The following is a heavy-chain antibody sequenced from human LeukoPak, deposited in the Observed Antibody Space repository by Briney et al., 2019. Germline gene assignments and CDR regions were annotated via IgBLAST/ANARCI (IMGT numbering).Heavy chain of an antibody. J-gene: IGHJ3*02. V-gene: IGHV1-69*01. D-gene: IGHD1-26*01. Sequence: ASVKVSCKASGGTFSSYAISWVRQAPGQGLEWMGGIIPIFGTANYAQKFQGRVTITADESTSTAYMELSSLRSEDTAVHYCARGGSSFAFDIWGQGTMVTVSS. CDR2: IIPIFGTA. CDR3: ARGGSSFAFDI. CDR1: GGTFSSYA.